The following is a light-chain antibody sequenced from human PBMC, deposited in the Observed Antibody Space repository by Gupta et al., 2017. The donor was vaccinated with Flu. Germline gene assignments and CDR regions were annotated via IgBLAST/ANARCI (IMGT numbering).Light chain of an antibody. CDR3: QQYNRWPRT. J-gene: IGKJ1*01. Sequence: GDRCALSCRAGQTIGSSLAWSQQTPGQAPRLLISCASTRAAGIPDWFRGSGSGTNFTLPISSFQSEDFAIYHCQQYNRWPRTFGQGTRVEIK. CDR1: QTIGSS. V-gene: IGKV3-15*01. CDR2: CAS.